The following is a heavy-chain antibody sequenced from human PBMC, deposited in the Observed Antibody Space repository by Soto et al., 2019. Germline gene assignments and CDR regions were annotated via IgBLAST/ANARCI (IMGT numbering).Heavy chain of an antibody. CDR1: EFTFSTYA. D-gene: IGHD4-17*01. CDR2: ITGNGVSR. CDR3: TRDPNGDHIGAFEF. V-gene: IGHV3-23*01. J-gene: IGHJ3*01. Sequence: EVQVLESGGGLVQPGGSLRLSCADPEFTFSTYAMTWVRQAPGGRLEWVSSITGNGVSRSYADPVKGRFTVSRDNSKDTLFLRMNSLRVEDTAIYYCTRDPNGDHIGAFEFWGQGIKVTVSS.